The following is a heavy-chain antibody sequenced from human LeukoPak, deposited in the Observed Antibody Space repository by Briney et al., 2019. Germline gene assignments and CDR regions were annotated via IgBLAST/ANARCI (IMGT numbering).Heavy chain of an antibody. Sequence: ASVKVSCKASGYTFPDYYLHWVRQAPGQGLEWMGWINPKTGTTSYAQKFQGRITVTRDTSITTTYMELYSLRSDDTALYYRARGGGSSGYPDSWGQGALVTVSS. CDR1: GYTFPDYY. J-gene: IGHJ4*02. V-gene: IGHV1-2*02. CDR3: ARGGGSSGYPDS. D-gene: IGHD3-22*01. CDR2: INPKTGTT.